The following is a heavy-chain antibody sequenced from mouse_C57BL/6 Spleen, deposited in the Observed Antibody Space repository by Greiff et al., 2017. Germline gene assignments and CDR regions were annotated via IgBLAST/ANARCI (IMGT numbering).Heavy chain of an antibody. Sequence: VHVKQSGPELVKPGASVKISCKASGYSFTDYNMNWVKQSNGKSLEWIGVINPNYGTTSYNQKFKGKATLTVDQSSSTAYMQLNSLTSEDSAVYYCARSTTVVGYWYFDVWGTGTTVTVSS. CDR1: GYSFTDYN. J-gene: IGHJ1*03. CDR3: ARSTTVVGYWYFDV. CDR2: INPNYGTT. D-gene: IGHD1-1*01. V-gene: IGHV1-39*01.